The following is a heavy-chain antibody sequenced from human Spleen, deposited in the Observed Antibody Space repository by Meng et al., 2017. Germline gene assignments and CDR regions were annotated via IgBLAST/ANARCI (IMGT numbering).Heavy chain of an antibody. V-gene: IGHV3-23*01. J-gene: IGHJ3*02. Sequence: GGSLRLSCAASGFTFSSYAMSWVRQAPGKGLEWVSVISESGGSPYYADSVKGRFTISRDTSKNTLYLQMNSLRAEETAVYYCARDSERWPRNRAFDIWGQGTMVTVSS. CDR1: GFTFSSYA. D-gene: IGHD5-24*01. CDR3: ARDSERWPRNRAFDI. CDR2: ISESGGSP.